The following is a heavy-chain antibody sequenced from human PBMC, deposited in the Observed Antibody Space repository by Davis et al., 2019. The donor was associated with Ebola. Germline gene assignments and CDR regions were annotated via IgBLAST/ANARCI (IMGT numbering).Heavy chain of an antibody. Sequence: SETLSLTCTVSGGSISSSSYYWGWIRQPPGKGLEWIGSIYYSGSTYYNPSLKSRVTISVDTSKNQFSLKLSSVTAADTAVYYCARGALFPVLRFLEWLKEYYFDYWGQGTLVTVSS. J-gene: IGHJ4*02. CDR3: ARGALFPVLRFLEWLKEYYFDY. D-gene: IGHD3-3*01. CDR2: IYYSGST. V-gene: IGHV4-39*07. CDR1: GGSISSSSYY.